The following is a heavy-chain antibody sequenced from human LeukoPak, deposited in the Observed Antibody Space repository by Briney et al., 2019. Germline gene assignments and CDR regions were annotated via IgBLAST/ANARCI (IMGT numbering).Heavy chain of an antibody. CDR2: ISAYNGNT. D-gene: IGHD2-15*01. CDR3: ARDIVVVVAYYYGMDV. V-gene: IGHV1-18*01. CDR1: GYTFTSYG. Sequence: ASVKVSCKASGYTFTSYGISWVRQAPGQGLEWMGWISAYNGNTNYAQKLQGRVTMTTDTSTSTAYMGLRSLRSDDTAVYYCARDIVVVVAYYYGMDVWGQGTTVTVSS. J-gene: IGHJ6*02.